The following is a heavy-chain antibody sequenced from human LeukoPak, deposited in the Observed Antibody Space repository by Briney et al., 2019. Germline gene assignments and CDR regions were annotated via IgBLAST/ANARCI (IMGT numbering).Heavy chain of an antibody. V-gene: IGHV5-51*01. CDR2: IYPGDSDT. Sequence: PGESLKISCKGSGYRFSTYWIGWVRQMPGKGLEWMGIIYPGDSDTRYSPSFQGQVTISADKSISTAYLQWSSLKASDTAMYYCATQYYYDSRPDAFDIWGQGTMVTVSS. CDR3: ATQYYYDSRPDAFDI. J-gene: IGHJ3*02. D-gene: IGHD3-22*01. CDR1: GYRFSTYW.